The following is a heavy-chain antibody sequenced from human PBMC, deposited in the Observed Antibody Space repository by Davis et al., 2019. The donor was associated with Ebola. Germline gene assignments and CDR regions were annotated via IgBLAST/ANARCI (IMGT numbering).Heavy chain of an antibody. J-gene: IGHJ4*02. D-gene: IGHD5-24*01. CDR2: IGSSGNII. Sequence: PGGSLRLSCAVSGFTFSTYEMNWVRQAPGKGLEWVPYIGSSGNIINYADSVRGRFTISRDNVKNSLYLQMNSLRVEDTAIYYCARGWGWLYWGQGTPVTVSS. V-gene: IGHV3-48*03. CDR1: GFTFSTYE. CDR3: ARGWGWLY.